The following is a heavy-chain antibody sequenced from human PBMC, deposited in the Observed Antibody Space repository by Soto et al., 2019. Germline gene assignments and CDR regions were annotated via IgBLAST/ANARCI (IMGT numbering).Heavy chain of an antibody. Sequence: SETLSLTCAVYGGSFSGYYWSWIRQPPGKGLEWIGEINHSGSTNYNPSLKSRVTISVDTSKNQFSLKLSSVTAADTAVYYCASSPDIVASNWFDPWGQGTLVTVSS. CDR1: GGSFSGYY. D-gene: IGHD5-12*01. CDR2: INHSGST. V-gene: IGHV4-34*01. CDR3: ASSPDIVASNWFDP. J-gene: IGHJ5*02.